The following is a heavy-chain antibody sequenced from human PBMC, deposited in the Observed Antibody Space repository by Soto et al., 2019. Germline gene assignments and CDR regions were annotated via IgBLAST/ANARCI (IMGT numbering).Heavy chain of an antibody. CDR3: ARDVFCGGAPACPDMDV. V-gene: IGHV1-18*04. Sequence: ASVKVSCKSSGYTFSGYSITWVRQAPGQGLEWMVRISGYNGNTNYARTLRGRLTLTTDTSTSTAYMELRSLTSDDTAVYYCARDVFCGGAPACPDMDVWGQGTTVTVSS. D-gene: IGHD2-21*01. CDR1: GYTFSGYS. J-gene: IGHJ6*02. CDR2: ISGYNGNT.